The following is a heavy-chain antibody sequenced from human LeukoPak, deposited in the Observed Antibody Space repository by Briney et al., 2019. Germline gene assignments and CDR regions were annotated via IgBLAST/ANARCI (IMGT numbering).Heavy chain of an antibody. CDR1: GGTFISYA. CDR3: ARETTMIGRGSYYYYMDV. V-gene: IGHV1-69*06. CDR2: IIPIFGTA. J-gene: IGHJ6*03. Sequence: SVKVSCKASGGTFISYAISWVRQAPGQGLEWMGGIIPIFGTANYAQKFQGRVTITADKSTSTAYMELSSLRSEDTAVYYCARETTMIGRGSYYYYMDVWGKGTTVTVSS. D-gene: IGHD3-22*01.